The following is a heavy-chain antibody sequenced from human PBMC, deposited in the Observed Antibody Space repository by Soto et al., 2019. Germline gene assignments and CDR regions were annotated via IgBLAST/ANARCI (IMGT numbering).Heavy chain of an antibody. CDR2: IIPIFGTA. J-gene: IGHJ3*02. CDR3: ARDYQPVLEIYGYYVAGDDFDI. V-gene: IGHV1-69*13. CDR1: GGTFSSYA. Sequence: SVKVSCKASGGTFSSYAISWVRQAPGQGLEWMGGIIPIFGTANYAQKFQGRVTITADESTSTAYMELSSLRSEDTAVYYCARDYQPVLEIYGYYVAGDDFDIWGQGTMVNV. D-gene: IGHD4-17*01.